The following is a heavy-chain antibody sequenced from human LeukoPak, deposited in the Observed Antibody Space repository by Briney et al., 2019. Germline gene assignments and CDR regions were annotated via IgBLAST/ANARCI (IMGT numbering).Heavy chain of an antibody. CDR3: ARGPYYDILTGYSGFDY. V-gene: IGHV4-31*03. CDR1: GGSISSGGYY. D-gene: IGHD3-9*01. CDR2: IYYSGST. J-gene: IGHJ4*02. Sequence: SQTLSLTCTVSGGSISSGGYYWSWIRQPPGKGLEWIGYIYYSGSTYYNPSLKSRVTISVDTSKNQFSLKLSSVTAADTAVYYCARGPYYDILTGYSGFDYWGQGTLVTVSS.